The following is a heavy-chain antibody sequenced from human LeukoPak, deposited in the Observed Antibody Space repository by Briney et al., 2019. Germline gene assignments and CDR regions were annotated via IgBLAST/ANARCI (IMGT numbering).Heavy chain of an antibody. CDR1: GYTFTGYY. D-gene: IGHD6-6*01. J-gene: IGHJ4*02. V-gene: IGHV1-2*02. CDR3: ARGAIAARPDDY. Sequence: GASVKVSCKASGYTFTGYYMHWGRQAPGQRLEGMGWINPNSGGTNYAQKCQGRVTMTRDTSISTAYMELSRLRSDDTAVYYCARGAIAARPDDYWGQGTLVTVSS. CDR2: INPNSGGT.